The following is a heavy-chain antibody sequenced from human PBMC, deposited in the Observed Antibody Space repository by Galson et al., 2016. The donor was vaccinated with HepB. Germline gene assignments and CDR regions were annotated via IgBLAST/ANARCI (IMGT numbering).Heavy chain of an antibody. Sequence: SVKVSCKASDYTFSNYGISWVRQAPGQGLEWMGWISAYNGNTQYADKFQGRITMTTDTSTSIAYMELRRLRSDDTAVYYWARGGMRVVVHDYWGQGTLVTVSS. CDR1: DYTFSNYG. V-gene: IGHV1-18*01. D-gene: IGHD3-22*01. CDR3: ARGGMRVVVHDY. J-gene: IGHJ4*02. CDR2: ISAYNGNT.